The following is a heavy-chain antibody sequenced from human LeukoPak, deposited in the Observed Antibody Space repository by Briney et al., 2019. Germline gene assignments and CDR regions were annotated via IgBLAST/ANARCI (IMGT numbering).Heavy chain of an antibody. CDR2: ISATSKYV. D-gene: IGHD3-10*01. CDR1: GFSFSSYS. CDR3: VRYYTRQSWYFDL. Sequence: PGGSLRLSCAASGFSFSSYSMNWVRQAPGKGLEWVSVISATSKYVYYADSVKGRFTISRDNARNSLSLQMNSLRAEDTAVYYCVRYYTRQSWYFDLWGRGTLVTVSS. V-gene: IGHV3-21*01. J-gene: IGHJ2*01.